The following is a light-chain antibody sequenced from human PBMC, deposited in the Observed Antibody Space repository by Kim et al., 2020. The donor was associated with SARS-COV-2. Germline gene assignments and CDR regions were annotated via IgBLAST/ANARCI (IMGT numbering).Light chain of an antibody. CDR2: RTS. Sequence: LSPGEGATLSCRARQSVSSIYLAWYQRKLGQAPRLLIYRTSIRATGIPDRFSGSGSGADFTLTISRLEPEDFAVYYCQQYSNSLGTFGQGTKLEI. CDR1: QSVSSIY. CDR3: QQYSNSLGT. J-gene: IGKJ2*02. V-gene: IGKV3-20*01.